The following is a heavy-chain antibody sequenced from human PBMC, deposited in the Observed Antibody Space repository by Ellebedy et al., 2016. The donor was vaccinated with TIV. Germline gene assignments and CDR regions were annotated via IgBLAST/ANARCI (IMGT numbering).Heavy chain of an antibody. V-gene: IGHV1-2*02. CDR2: IDPNSGDT. J-gene: IGHJ5*02. CDR1: GYTFTAFY. Sequence: AASVKVSCKASGYTFTAFYAHWVRQAPGQGLEWMGRIDPNSGDTKYAQKFQGRVSMTRDTSITTAYMELSSLTSDDTAVYYCGRGIQSFDPWGQGTLVTVSS. CDR3: GRGIQSFDP.